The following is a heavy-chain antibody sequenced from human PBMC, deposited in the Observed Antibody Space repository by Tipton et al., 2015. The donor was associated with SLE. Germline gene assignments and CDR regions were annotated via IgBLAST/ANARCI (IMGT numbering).Heavy chain of an antibody. D-gene: IGHD3-3*01. CDR2: VHYSGST. J-gene: IGHJ3*02. Sequence: TLSLTCTVSGASISSDYWSWFRQPPGKGLEWIGYVHYSGSTNYNPSLKSRVSMSVDTSKNQVSLKLNSVTAADTAVYYCARHARNGFNFDIWGQGTMVTVSS. CDR3: ARHARNGFNFDI. CDR1: GASISSDY. V-gene: IGHV4-59*08.